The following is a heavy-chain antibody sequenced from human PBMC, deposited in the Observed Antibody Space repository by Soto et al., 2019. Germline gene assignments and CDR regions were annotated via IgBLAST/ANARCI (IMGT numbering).Heavy chain of an antibody. CDR2: INPNSGGT. V-gene: IGHV1-2*02. CDR3: ARDSRRSIVVVPAAMGY. Sequence: GASVKVSCKASGYTFTGYYMHWVRQAPGQGLEWMGWINPNSGGTNYAQKFQGRVTMTRDTSISTAYMELSRLRSDDTAVYYCARDSRRSIVVVPAAMGYWGQGTRVTVS. CDR1: GYTFTGYY. J-gene: IGHJ4*02. D-gene: IGHD2-2*01.